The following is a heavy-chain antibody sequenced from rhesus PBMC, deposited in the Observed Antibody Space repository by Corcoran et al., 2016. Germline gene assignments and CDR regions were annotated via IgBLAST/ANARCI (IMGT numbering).Heavy chain of an antibody. Sequence: QVQLQESGPGLVKPSGTVSSTCDVSGDSISRHYWSWMRQPPGKGLEGLGCSCGSGGSNDPNPSLKSRRTTSTATYKNQFSLRLISATAAATAVYSCARPYCCGGVCCFDYWGQGVLVTVSS. CDR2: SCGSGGSN. CDR1: GDSISRHY. D-gene: IGHD2-39*02. J-gene: IGHJ4*01. V-gene: IGHV4-160*01. CDR3: ARPYCCGGVCCFDY.